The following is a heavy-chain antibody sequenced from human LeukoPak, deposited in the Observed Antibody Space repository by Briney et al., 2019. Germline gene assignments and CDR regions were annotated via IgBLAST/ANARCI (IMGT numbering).Heavy chain of an antibody. J-gene: IGHJ6*02. V-gene: IGHV3-74*01. D-gene: IGHD1-26*01. CDR2: INSDGSST. CDR3: ARGIVGATPYYYYGMDV. CDR1: GFTFSSYW. Sequence: GGSLRLSCAASGFTFSSYWMHWVRQAPGKGLVWVSCINSDGSSTSYADSVKGRFTISRDNAKNTLYLQMNSLRAEDTAVYYCARGIVGATPYYYYGMDVWGQGTTVTVSS.